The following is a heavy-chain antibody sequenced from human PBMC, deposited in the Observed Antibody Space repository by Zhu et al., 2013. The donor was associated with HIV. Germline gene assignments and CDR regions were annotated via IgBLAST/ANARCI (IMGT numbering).Heavy chain of an antibody. D-gene: IGHD5-12*01. Sequence: QVQLVQSGGEVRKPGSSVKVSCKVSGGTFKNYGITWVRQAPGQGLEWMGGIMPVFGDANYAQRFQDRLTITADKATGTAYMELNSLRSEDTAVYYCATERPPYGGRFGMDVWGQGTTVTVS. CDR2: IMPVFGDA. CDR3: ATERPPYGGRFGMDV. CDR1: GGTFKNYG. V-gene: IGHV1-69*06. J-gene: IGHJ6*02.